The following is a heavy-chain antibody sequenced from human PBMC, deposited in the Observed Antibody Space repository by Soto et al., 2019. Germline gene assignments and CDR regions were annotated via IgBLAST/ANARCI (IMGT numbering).Heavy chain of an antibody. CDR2: IYSDGST. J-gene: IGHJ4*02. CDR1: GFTVNSNY. Sequence: PGGSLRLSCAASGFTVNSNYMSWFHQAPGKGLEWVSVIYSDGSTYYADSVKGRFIISRDNSNNTLYFQMNSLRAEDTAVYYCATLTKYDILTGFYPCWGQGTLVTVSS. D-gene: IGHD3-9*01. V-gene: IGHV3-66*01. CDR3: ATLTKYDILTGFYPC.